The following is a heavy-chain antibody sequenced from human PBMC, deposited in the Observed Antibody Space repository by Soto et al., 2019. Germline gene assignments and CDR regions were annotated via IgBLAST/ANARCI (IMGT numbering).Heavy chain of an antibody. CDR1: GFTFSSYE. Sequence: EVQLVESGGGLVQPGGSLRLSCAASGFTFSSYEMNWVRQAPGKGLEWVSYISSSGSTIYYADSVKGRFTISRDNAKNALYLQMNSLRAEETAVYYCARFGLGGSYWGEYYYYGMDVWGQGTTVTVSS. V-gene: IGHV3-48*03. D-gene: IGHD1-26*01. CDR3: ARFGLGGSYWGEYYYYGMDV. J-gene: IGHJ6*02. CDR2: ISSSGSTI.